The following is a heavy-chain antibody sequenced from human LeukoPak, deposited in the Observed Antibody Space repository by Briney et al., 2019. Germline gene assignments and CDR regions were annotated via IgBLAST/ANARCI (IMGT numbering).Heavy chain of an antibody. Sequence: RSSETLSLTCTVSGGSISRYYWSWIRQPPGKGLEWIGYVDHTGSTKFNPSLNGRVSISRDTSKNFFSLRLRSVTATDTAVYFCARGRVSSSTWYSTYYYLFYMDFWGKGTTVTVSS. CDR2: VDHTGST. D-gene: IGHD1-1*01. CDR1: GGSISRYY. J-gene: IGHJ6*03. V-gene: IGHV4-59*01. CDR3: ARGRVSSSTWYSTYYYLFYMDF.